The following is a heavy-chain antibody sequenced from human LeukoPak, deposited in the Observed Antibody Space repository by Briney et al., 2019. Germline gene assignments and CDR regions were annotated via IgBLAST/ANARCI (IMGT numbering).Heavy chain of an antibody. CDR3: ARRVPRWSSSSRFDP. D-gene: IGHD6-6*01. CDR1: GYTFIDYY. J-gene: IGHJ5*02. V-gene: IGHV1-8*03. CDR2: INPNSGNT. Sequence: EASVKVSCKASGYTFIDYYLHWLRQAPGQGLEWMGRINPNSGNTGYAQKFQGRVTITRNTSISTAYMELSSLRSEDTAVYYCARRVPRWSSSSRFDPWGQGTLVTVSS.